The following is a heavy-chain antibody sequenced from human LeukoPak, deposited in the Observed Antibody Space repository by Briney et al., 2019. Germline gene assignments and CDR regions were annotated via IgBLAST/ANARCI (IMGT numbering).Heavy chain of an antibody. CDR3: AKGGYGSGSYANYFDY. D-gene: IGHD3-10*01. CDR2: ISDSGGST. CDR1: GFTFSSSA. V-gene: IGHV3-23*01. Sequence: GGSLRLSCAASGFTFSSSAMSWVRQAPGKGLEWVSAISDSGGSTYYADSVKGRFTISRDNSRNTLYLQMNSLRAEDTAVYHCAKGGYGSGSYANYFDYWGQGTLATVSS. J-gene: IGHJ4*02.